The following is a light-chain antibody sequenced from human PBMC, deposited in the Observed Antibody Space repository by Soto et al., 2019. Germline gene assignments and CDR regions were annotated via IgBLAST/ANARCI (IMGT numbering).Light chain of an antibody. CDR1: SSNIGTYY. CDR3: VTWDDRLSAWV. J-gene: IGLJ3*02. V-gene: IGLV1-47*01. CDR2: RND. Sequence: QSVLTQPPSASGTPGQRGTISCSGSSSNIGTYYVYWYQHLPGTAPKLLISRNDQRPSGVPDRVSGSKSGTSASLAISGLRSEDQADYYCVTWDDRLSAWVFGGRTKLTVL.